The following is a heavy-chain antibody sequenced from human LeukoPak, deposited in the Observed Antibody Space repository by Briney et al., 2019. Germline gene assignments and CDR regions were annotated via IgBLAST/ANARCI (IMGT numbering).Heavy chain of an antibody. D-gene: IGHD3-22*01. J-gene: IGHJ5*02. Sequence: SVKVSCKASGGTISSYAISWVRQAPGQGLEWMGGIIPIFGTANYAQKFQGRVTITADESTSTAYMELSSLRSEDTAVYYCASLNYYDSRGRFDPWGQGTLVTVSS. CDR1: GGTISSYA. CDR3: ASLNYYDSRGRFDP. CDR2: IIPIFGTA. V-gene: IGHV1-69*13.